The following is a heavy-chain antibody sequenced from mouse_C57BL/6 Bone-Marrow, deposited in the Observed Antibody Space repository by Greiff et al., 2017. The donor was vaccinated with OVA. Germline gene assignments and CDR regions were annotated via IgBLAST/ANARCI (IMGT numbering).Heavy chain of an antibody. D-gene: IGHD2-1*01. CDR2: ISGGGGNT. J-gene: IGHJ2*01. V-gene: IGHV5-9*01. CDR1: GFTFSSYT. CDR3: ARYGNYWRYFDY. Sequence: DVMLVESGGGLVKPGGSPKLSCAASGFTFSSYTMSWVRQTPEKRLEWVATISGGGGNTYYPDSVKGRFTISRDNAKNTLYLQMSSLRSEDTALYYCARYGNYWRYFDYWGQGTTLTVSS.